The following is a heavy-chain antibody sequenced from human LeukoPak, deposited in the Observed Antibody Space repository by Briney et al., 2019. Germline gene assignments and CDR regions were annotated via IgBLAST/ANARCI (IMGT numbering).Heavy chain of an antibody. CDR1: GYTFTSYG. CDR2: IIPIFGTA. V-gene: IGHV1-69*05. CDR3: ARGPPNWFDP. Sequence: SVKVSCKASGYTFTSYGISWVRQAPGQGLEWMGGIIPIFGTANYAQKFQGRVTITTDESTSTAYMELSSLRSEDTAVYYCARGPPNWFDPWGQGTLVTVSS. J-gene: IGHJ5*02.